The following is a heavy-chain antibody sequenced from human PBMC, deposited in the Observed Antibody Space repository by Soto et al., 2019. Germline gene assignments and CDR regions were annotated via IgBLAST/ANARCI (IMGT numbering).Heavy chain of an antibody. D-gene: IGHD3-10*01. CDR1: GGSISSGGYS. CDR3: ARGPPFGY. Sequence: TLSLTCAVSGGSISSGGYSWTWIRQPPGKGLEWIGYIYHSGSTYYNPSLKSRVTISVDRSKNQFSLKLSSVTAADTAVYYCARGPPFGYWGQGTRVTVSS. J-gene: IGHJ4*02. CDR2: IYHSGST. V-gene: IGHV4-30-2*01.